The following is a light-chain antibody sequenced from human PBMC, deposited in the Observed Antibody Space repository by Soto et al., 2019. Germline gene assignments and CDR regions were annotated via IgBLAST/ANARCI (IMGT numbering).Light chain of an antibody. CDR1: QRVSNY. Sequence: EIVLTQSPATLSLSPGERATLSCRASQRVSNYLAWYQQKPGQAPRLLIYDASNRATDIPARFSGSGSGTDSTLTISSLEPEDFAVYYCQQRSNWPPFTFGQGTRLEI. CDR2: DAS. V-gene: IGKV3-11*01. J-gene: IGKJ5*01. CDR3: QQRSNWPPFT.